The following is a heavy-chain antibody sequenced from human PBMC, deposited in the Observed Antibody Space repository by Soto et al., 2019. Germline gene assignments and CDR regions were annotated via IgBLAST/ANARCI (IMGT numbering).Heavy chain of an antibody. CDR1: GGSISSSSYY. Sequence: SETLSLTCTVSGGSISSSSYYWGWIRQPPGKGLEWIGSIYYSGSTYYNPSLKSRVTISVDTSKNQFSLKLSSVTAADTAVYYCARRAATLSFLDYWGQGTLVTAPQ. CDR3: ARRAATLSFLDY. J-gene: IGHJ4*02. V-gene: IGHV4-39*01. CDR2: IYYSGST. D-gene: IGHD2-15*01.